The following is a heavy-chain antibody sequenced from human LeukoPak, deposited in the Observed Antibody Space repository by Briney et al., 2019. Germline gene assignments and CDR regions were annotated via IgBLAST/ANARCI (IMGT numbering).Heavy chain of an antibody. J-gene: IGHJ5*02. D-gene: IGHD6-19*01. V-gene: IGHV3-23*01. CDR3: AKDSRARRGSGWYNWFDP. CDR1: GFTFSSYA. CDR2: ISGSGGST. Sequence: GGSLRLSCAASGFTFSSYAMSWVRQAPRKGLEWVSAISGSGGSTYYADSVKGRFTISRDNSKNTLYLQMNSLRAEDTAVYYCAKDSRARRGSGWYNWFDPWGQGTLVTVSS.